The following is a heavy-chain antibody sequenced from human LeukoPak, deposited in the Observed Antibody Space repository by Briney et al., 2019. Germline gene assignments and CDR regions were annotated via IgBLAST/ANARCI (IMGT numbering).Heavy chain of an antibody. Sequence: SETLSLTCTVSGGSISSSSYYWGWIRQPPGKGLEWIGSIYYSGSTYYNPSLKSRVTISVDASKNQFSLKLSSVTAADTAVYYCARGGYSSGWYGWGQGTLVTVSS. CDR1: GGSISSSSYY. V-gene: IGHV4-39*07. J-gene: IGHJ4*02. CDR3: ARGGYSSGWYG. CDR2: IYYSGST. D-gene: IGHD6-19*01.